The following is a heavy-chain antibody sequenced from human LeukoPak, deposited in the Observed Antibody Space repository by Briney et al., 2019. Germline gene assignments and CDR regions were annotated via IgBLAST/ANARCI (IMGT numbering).Heavy chain of an antibody. V-gene: IGHV1-18*01. CDR1: GYTFTSYG. CDR2: ISAYNGNT. Sequence: GASVKVSCKASGYTFTSYGISWVRQAPGQGLEWMGWISAYNGNTNYAQKLQGRVTMTTDTSTSTVYMELSSLRSEDTAVYYCAGYSYGIIDAFDIWGQGTMVTVSS. CDR3: AGYSYGIIDAFDI. J-gene: IGHJ3*02. D-gene: IGHD5-18*01.